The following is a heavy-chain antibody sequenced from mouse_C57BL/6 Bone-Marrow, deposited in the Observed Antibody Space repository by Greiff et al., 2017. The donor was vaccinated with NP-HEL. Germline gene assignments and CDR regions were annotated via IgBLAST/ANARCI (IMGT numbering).Heavy chain of an antibody. D-gene: IGHD1-1*01. J-gene: IGHJ2*01. CDR2: IDPENGDT. CDR1: GFNIKDDY. V-gene: IGHV14-4*01. CDR3: TTDYGSRD. Sequence: VQLQQSGAELVRPGASVKLSCTASGFNIKDDYMNWVKQRPEQGLEWIGWIDPENGDTEYASKFQGKATITADTSSNTAYLQLSSLTSEDTAVYYCTTDYGSRDWGQGTTLTVSS.